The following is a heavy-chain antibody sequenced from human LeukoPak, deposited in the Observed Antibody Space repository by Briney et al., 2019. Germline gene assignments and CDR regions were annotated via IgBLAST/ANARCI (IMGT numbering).Heavy chain of an antibody. D-gene: IGHD3-22*01. CDR3: AREVNGNFDY. V-gene: IGHV3-11*05. CDR2: LSSSSDYT. Sequence: GGSLRLSCAASGFTFSDFYMSWIRQAPGKGLXWFSYLSSSSDYTDYADSVKGRFTISRDNAKNSLYLQMSSLRAEDTAVYFCAREVNGNFDYWGQGTLVTVSS. CDR1: GFTFSDFY. J-gene: IGHJ4*02.